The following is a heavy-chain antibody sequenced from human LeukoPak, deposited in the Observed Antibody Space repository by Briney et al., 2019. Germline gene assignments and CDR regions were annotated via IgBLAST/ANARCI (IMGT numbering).Heavy chain of an antibody. D-gene: IGHD3-3*01. Sequence: SETLSLTCTVSGGSISTHYWSWIRQPPGKRLEWIGYIYYTGTTNYNPSLKSRTTLSIDTSESQFSLKLSSVTAADTALYYCARYIRSGDYYMDVWGKGTTVTVSS. CDR3: ARYIRSGDYYMDV. CDR2: IYYTGTT. V-gene: IGHV4-59*11. CDR1: GGSISTHY. J-gene: IGHJ6*03.